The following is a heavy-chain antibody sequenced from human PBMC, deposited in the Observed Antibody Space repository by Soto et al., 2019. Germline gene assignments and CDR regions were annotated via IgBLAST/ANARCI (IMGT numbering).Heavy chain of an antibody. CDR3: ARADSIGYYYVKAFDI. D-gene: IGHD3-22*01. V-gene: IGHV3-74*01. Sequence: PGGSLRLSCVASGFTLSNNWMHWIRQVPGEGLVWVSRINSDGRTRSYADSVRGRFTISSDNANNTVYLQMNSLRTEDTAVYYCARADSIGYYYVKAFDIWGQGTMVTVSS. J-gene: IGHJ3*02. CDR1: GFTLSNNW. CDR2: INSDGRTR.